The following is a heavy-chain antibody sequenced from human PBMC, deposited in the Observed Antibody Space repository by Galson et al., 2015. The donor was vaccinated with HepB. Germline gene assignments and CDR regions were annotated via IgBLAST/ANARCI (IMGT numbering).Heavy chain of an antibody. CDR3: ARDNDPIDY. D-gene: IGHD2-8*01. Sequence: SLRLSCAASGFTFSRYWMSWVRQAPGKGLEWVANIKQDGSEKYYVDSVKGRFTISRDNAKNSLYLQMNSLRAEDTAVYYCARDNDPIDYWGQGTLVTVSS. CDR1: GFTFSRYW. CDR2: IKQDGSEK. V-gene: IGHV3-7*03. J-gene: IGHJ4*02.